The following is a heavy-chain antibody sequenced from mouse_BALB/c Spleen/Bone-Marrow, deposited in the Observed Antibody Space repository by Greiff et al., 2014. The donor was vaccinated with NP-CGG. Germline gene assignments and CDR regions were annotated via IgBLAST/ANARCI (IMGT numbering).Heavy chain of an antibody. CDR1: GYTFTSYY. CDR3: ARDYYGSSSFAY. V-gene: IGHV1S56*01. J-gene: IGHJ3*01. D-gene: IGHD1-1*01. Sequence: VQLQQSGPELVKPGASVRIFCKASGYTFTSYYIHWVKQRPGQGLEWIGWIYPGNVNTKYNEKFKGKATPTADKSSSTAYMQLSSLTSEDSAVYFCARDYYGSSSFAYWGQGTLVTVSA. CDR2: IYPGNVNT.